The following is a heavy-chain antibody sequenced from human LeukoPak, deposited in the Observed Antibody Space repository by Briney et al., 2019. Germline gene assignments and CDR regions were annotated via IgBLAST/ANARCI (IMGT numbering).Heavy chain of an antibody. CDR2: LSFDGSDK. CDR3: ARDRDDKGEYYMDV. CDR1: GFTFPTFG. J-gene: IGHJ6*03. Sequence: GGSLRLSCAASGFTFPTFGIHWVRQAPGKGLEKMSFLSFDGSDKYYADSVKGRFTISRDNSRSTLFLLMNILRAEDTAMYYCARDRDDKGEYYMDVWGKGTTVTVSS. V-gene: IGHV3-30*03. D-gene: IGHD3-16*01.